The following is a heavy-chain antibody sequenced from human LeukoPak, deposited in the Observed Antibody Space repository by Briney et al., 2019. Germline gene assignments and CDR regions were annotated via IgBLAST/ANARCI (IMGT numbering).Heavy chain of an antibody. CDR1: GGSISSSSYY. CDR3: ATPTGVRLLDAFDI. Sequence: SETLSLTCTVSGGSISSSSYYWGWIRLPPGKGLEWIGSIYYSGSTYYNPSLKSRVTISVDTSKNQFSLKLSSVTAADTAVYYCATPTGVRLLDAFDIWGQGTMVTVSS. D-gene: IGHD4/OR15-4a*01. J-gene: IGHJ3*02. V-gene: IGHV4-39*01. CDR2: IYYSGST.